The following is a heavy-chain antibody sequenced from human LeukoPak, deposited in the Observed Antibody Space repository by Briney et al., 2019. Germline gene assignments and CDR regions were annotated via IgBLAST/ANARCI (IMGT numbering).Heavy chain of an antibody. Sequence: GGSLRLSCAASGFSFSSYAMHWVRQAPGKGPESVSLISKDGDITDYADSVNGRFAISRDNSRSTVYLQMGGLRTEDMAVYYCARDIRLNYYYMDVWGKGTTVTVSS. CDR1: GFSFSSYA. V-gene: IGHV3-64*02. CDR2: ISKDGDIT. CDR3: ARDIRLNYYYMDV. D-gene: IGHD3-16*01. J-gene: IGHJ6*03.